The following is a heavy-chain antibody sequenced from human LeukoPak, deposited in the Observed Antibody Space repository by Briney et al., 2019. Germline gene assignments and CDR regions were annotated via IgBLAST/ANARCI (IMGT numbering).Heavy chain of an antibody. D-gene: IGHD3-3*01. CDR1: GFTFSSYA. J-gene: IGHJ4*02. Sequence: GGSLRLSCAASGFTFSSYAMSWVRQAPGKGLEWVSAISGSGGSTYYADSVKGRFTISRDNSKNTLYLQMNSLRAEDTAVYYRAKALGITIFGVVSYYFDYWGQGTLVTVSS. CDR2: ISGSGGST. V-gene: IGHV3-23*01. CDR3: AKALGITIFGVVSYYFDY.